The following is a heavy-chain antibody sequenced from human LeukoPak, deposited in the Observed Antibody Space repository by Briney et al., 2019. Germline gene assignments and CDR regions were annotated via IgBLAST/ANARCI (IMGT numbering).Heavy chain of an antibody. Sequence: GGSLRLSCVDSGFTLSQYWMTWVRQAPGKGLEWVANIKQGGNEIHYVESVKGRFTISRDNAKNSLYLQMNSLRAEDTAIYYCARGSSAAAESYFDSWGQGTLVTVSS. CDR2: IKQGGNEI. J-gene: IGHJ4*02. CDR1: GFTLSQYW. V-gene: IGHV3-7*01. D-gene: IGHD6-25*01. CDR3: ARGSSAAAESYFDS.